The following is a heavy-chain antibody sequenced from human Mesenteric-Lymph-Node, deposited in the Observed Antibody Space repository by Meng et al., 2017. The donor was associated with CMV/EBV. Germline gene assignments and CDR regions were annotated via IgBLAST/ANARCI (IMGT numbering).Heavy chain of an antibody. V-gene: IGHV3-30*02. D-gene: IGHD2-2*01. CDR1: GFTFSTYA. CDR2: IRDDGSNK. Sequence: GESLKISCAASGFTFSTYAIHWVRQAPGKGLEWVAFIRDDGSNKYYADSVKGRFTISRDNSKNTLYLQMSSLTAEDTAVYYCAKGHIYCSSTSCYPDYWGQGTLVTVSS. CDR3: AKGHIYCSSTSCYPDY. J-gene: IGHJ4*02.